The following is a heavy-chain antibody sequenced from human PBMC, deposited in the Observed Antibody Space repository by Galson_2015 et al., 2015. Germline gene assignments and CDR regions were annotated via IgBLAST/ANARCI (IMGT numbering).Heavy chain of an antibody. J-gene: IGHJ5*02. D-gene: IGHD3-3*01. V-gene: IGHV1-18*01. Sequence: SVKVSCKASGYTFTSYGISWVRQAPGQGLEWMGWISAYNGNTNYAQKLQGRVTMTTDTSTSTAYMELRSLRSDDTAVYYCARGEAYYDFWSGYYTGGWFDPWGQGTLVTVSS. CDR3: ARGEAYYDFWSGYYTGGWFDP. CDR2: ISAYNGNT. CDR1: GYTFTSYG.